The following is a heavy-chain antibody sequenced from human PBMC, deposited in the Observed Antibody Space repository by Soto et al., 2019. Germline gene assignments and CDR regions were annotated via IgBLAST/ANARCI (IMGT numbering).Heavy chain of an antibody. CDR3: AREREPYCSGGSCYSLDY. CDR2: IWYDGSNK. D-gene: IGHD2-15*01. V-gene: IGHV3-33*01. Sequence: QVQLVEPGGGVVQPGRSLRLSCAASGFTFSSYGMHWVRQAPGKGLEWVAVIWYDGSNKYYADSVKGRFTISRDNSKNTLYLQMNSLRAEDTAVYYCAREREPYCSGGSCYSLDYWGQGTLVTVSS. J-gene: IGHJ4*02. CDR1: GFTFSSYG.